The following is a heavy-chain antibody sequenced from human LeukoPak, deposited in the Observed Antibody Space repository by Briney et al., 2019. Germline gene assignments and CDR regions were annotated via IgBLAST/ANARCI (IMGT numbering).Heavy chain of an antibody. CDR2: ISYDGSNK. Sequence: TGGSLRLSCATSGFSFSFYGMHWVRQAPGKGLEWVAVISYDGSNKYYADSVKGRSTISRDNSKNTLYLQMNSLRAEDTAVYYCARDIGQWLERSGLGYWGQGTLVTVSS. J-gene: IGHJ4*02. V-gene: IGHV3-30*19. CDR1: GFSFSFYG. CDR3: ARDIGQWLERSGLGY. D-gene: IGHD6-19*01.